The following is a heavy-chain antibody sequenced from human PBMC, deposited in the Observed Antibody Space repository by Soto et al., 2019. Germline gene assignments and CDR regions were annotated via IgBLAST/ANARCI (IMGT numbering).Heavy chain of an antibody. V-gene: IGHV3-21*01. D-gene: IGHD2-8*01. Sequence: EVQLVESGGGLVKPGGSPRLSCAASGFTFSSYSMNWVRQAPGKGLEWVSSISSSSSYIYYADSVKGRFTISRDNAKNSLYLQMNSLRAEDTAVYYCARDRNGRADYWGQGTLVTVSS. CDR1: GFTFSSYS. J-gene: IGHJ4*02. CDR2: ISSSSSYI. CDR3: ARDRNGRADY.